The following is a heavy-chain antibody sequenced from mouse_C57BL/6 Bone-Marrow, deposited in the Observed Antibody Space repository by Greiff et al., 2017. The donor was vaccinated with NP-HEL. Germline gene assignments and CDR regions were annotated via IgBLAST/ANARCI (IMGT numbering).Heavy chain of an antibody. D-gene: IGHD1-1*01. J-gene: IGHJ3*01. CDR2: IYPRSGNT. V-gene: IGHV1-81*01. CDR3: ARGNYGSIYGFAY. CDR1: GYTFTSYG. Sequence: QVQLQQSGAELARPGASVKLSCKASGYTFTSYGISWVKQRTGQGLEWIGEIYPRSGNTYYNEKFKGKATLTADKSSSTAYMELRSLTSEDSAVYFCARGNYGSIYGFAYWGQGTLVTVSA.